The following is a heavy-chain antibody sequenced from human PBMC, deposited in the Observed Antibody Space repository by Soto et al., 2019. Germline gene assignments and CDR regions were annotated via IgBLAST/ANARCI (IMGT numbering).Heavy chain of an antibody. CDR1: GFTFSSYA. V-gene: IGHV3-64*01. CDR2: ISSNGGST. J-gene: IGHJ4*02. Sequence: EVQLVESGGGLVQPGGSLRLSCAASGFTFSSYAMHWVRQAPGKGLEYVSAISSNGGSTYYANSVKGRFTISRDNSKSKLYLQTGRLRAEDMAVYYCARGPGYYFDYWGQGTLVTVSS. CDR3: ARGPGYYFDY.